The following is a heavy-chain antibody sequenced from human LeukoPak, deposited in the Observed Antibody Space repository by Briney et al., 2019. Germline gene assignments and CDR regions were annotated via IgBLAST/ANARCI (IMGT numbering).Heavy chain of an antibody. CDR1: GGSISSYY. V-gene: IGHV4-59*01. J-gene: IGHJ6*02. CDR2: IYYSGST. CDR3: ARVVYSHYWPEGMDV. D-gene: IGHD4-11*01. Sequence: SGTLSLTCTVSGGSISSYYWSWIRQPPGKGLEWIGYIYYSGSTNYNPSLESRVTISEDTSKNQFSLMLTSVTAADTAVYYCARVVYSHYWPEGMDVWGQGTTVTVSS.